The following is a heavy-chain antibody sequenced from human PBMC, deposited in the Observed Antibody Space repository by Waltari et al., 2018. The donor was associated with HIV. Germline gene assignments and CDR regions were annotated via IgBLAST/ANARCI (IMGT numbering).Heavy chain of an antibody. V-gene: IGHV1-8*01. D-gene: IGHD7-27*01. CDR2: MNTNDGNT. Sequence: QVQLEQCGDEVKKPGASVKVSCTAYGYTFTSCDINWVGQTTGHGLVWMGWMNTNDGNTGYAQTFQGRVTMTRSASISTAYMELSSLRSDDTAVYYCARSDLGTGVHFDLWGRGTLVTVSS. CDR3: ARSDLGTGVHFDL. CDR1: GYTFTSCD. J-gene: IGHJ2*01.